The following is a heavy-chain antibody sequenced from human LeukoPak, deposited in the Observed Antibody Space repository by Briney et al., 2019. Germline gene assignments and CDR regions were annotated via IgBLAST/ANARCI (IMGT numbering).Heavy chain of an antibody. CDR1: GGTFSSCA. Sequence: SVKVSCKASGGTFSSCAISWVRQAPGQGLEWMGGIIPIFGTANYAQKFQGRVTITADESTSTAYMELSSLRSEDTAVYYCAREGIVATMDQNRGYYYYGMDVWGQGTTVTVSS. CDR3: AREGIVATMDQNRGYYYYGMDV. V-gene: IGHV1-69*13. J-gene: IGHJ6*02. D-gene: IGHD5-12*01. CDR2: IIPIFGTA.